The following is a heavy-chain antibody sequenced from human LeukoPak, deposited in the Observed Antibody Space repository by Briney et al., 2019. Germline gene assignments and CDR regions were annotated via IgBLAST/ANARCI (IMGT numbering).Heavy chain of an antibody. CDR1: GYTFTSYG. J-gene: IGHJ4*02. CDR3: AQSYYYDSSGSFDY. V-gene: IGHV1-18*01. CDR2: ISAYNGNT. Sequence: GASVTVSCTASGYTFTSYGISWVRQAPGQGLEWMGWISAYNGNTNYAQKLQGRVTMTTDTSTSTAYMELRSLRSDDTAVYYCAQSYYYDSSGSFDYWGQGTLVTVSS. D-gene: IGHD3-22*01.